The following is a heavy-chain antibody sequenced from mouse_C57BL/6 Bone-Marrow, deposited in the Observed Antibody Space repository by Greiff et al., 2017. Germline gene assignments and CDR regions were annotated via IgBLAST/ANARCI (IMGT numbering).Heavy chain of an antibody. V-gene: IGHV1-72*01. CDR1: GYTFTSYW. D-gene: IGHD2-1*01. J-gene: IGHJ1*03. CDR3: AQGNYFCWYVAV. CDR2: IDPNRGGT. Sequence: QVQLQQPGAELVKPGASVKLSCKASGYTFTSYWMHWVKQRPGRGLEWIGRIDPNRGGTQYNEKFKSKATMTVDKPSRPAYMQLSSQTSADSAVEYCAQGNYFCWYVAVGGTGTTVTVSS.